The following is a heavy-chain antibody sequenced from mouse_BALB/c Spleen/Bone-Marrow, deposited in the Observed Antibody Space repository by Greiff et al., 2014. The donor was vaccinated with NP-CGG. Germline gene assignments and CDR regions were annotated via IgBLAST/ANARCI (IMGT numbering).Heavy chain of an antibody. CDR1: GYAFTSYN. V-gene: IGHV1S135*01. CDR3: ARYFDYDYFDY. Sequence: EVQLQESGPGLVKPGASVKVSCKASGYAFTSYNMYWVKQSHGKSLEWIGYIDPYNGGTYYNQKFKGKATLTVDKSSSTAYMHLNSLTSEDSALYYCARYFDYDYFDYWGQGTTLTVSS. J-gene: IGHJ2*01. CDR2: IDPYNGGT. D-gene: IGHD2-4*01.